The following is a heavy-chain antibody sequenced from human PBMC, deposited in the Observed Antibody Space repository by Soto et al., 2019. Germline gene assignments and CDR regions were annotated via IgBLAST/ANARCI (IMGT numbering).Heavy chain of an antibody. Sequence: WLSLRLSWAASGFTFNSYGMHWVRQAPGKGLEWVGVIWYDGSNKYYAGSVKGRFTISRDNSKNTLYLQMNSLRAEDTAVYYCARGARNDCTNGVCRRAGAFDIWGQGKMVTVSS. J-gene: IGHJ3*02. CDR3: ARGARNDCTNGVCRRAGAFDI. V-gene: IGHV3-33*01. D-gene: IGHD2-8*01. CDR1: GFTFNSYG. CDR2: IWYDGSNK.